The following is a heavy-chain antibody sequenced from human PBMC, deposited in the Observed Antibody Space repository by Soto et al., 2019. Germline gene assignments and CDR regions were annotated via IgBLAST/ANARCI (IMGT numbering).Heavy chain of an antibody. J-gene: IGHJ6*02. CDR2: IIPIFGTA. Sequence: QVQLVQSGAEVKKPGSSVKVSCKAPGGTFSSYAISWVRQAPGQGLEGMGGIIPIFGTAKYAQKVQGRVTINADEYTSTGYMERSSLRSEDTAVYYCARSQGGSSSLDIYYYYYYGRDVWGQGTTVTVSS. D-gene: IGHD2-15*01. CDR1: GGTFSSYA. V-gene: IGHV1-69*01. CDR3: ARSQGGSSSLDIYYYYYYGRDV.